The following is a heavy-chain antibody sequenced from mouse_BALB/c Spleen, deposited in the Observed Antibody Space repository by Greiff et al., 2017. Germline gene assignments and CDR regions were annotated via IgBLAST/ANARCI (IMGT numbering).Heavy chain of an antibody. D-gene: IGHD2-4*01. J-gene: IGHJ3*01. Sequence: EVQLQQSGPGLVKPSQSLSLTCTVTGYSITSDYAWNWIRQFPGNKLEWMGYISYSGSTSYNPSLKSRISITRDTSKNQFFLQLNSVTTEDTATYYCAREGAYYDYWFAYWGQGTLVTVSA. CDR3: AREGAYYDYWFAY. V-gene: IGHV3-2*02. CDR2: ISYSGST. CDR1: GYSITSDYA.